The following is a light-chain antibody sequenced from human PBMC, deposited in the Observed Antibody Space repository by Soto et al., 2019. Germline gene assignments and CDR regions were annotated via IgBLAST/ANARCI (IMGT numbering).Light chain of an antibody. V-gene: IGKV1-5*01. CDR3: QQYNSYWWT. J-gene: IGKJ1*01. CDR2: DAS. Sequence: DIQMTQSPSTLSASVGDRVTITCRASQSISSWLAWYQQKPWKAPKLLIYDASSLESGVPSRFSGSGSGTEFTLTISSLQLDDFATYYCQQYNSYWWTFGQGTKVEIK. CDR1: QSISSW.